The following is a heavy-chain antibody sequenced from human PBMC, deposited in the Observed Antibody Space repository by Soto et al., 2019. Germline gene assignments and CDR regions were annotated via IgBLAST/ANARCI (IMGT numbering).Heavy chain of an antibody. V-gene: IGHV2-5*02. Sequence: QITLKESGPTMVKPTQTLTLTCTFSGFSLTTSGVGVGWIRQPPGKALEWLALIYWDDDKRYSPSLKSRLTITKDTSKNQVVLTMTNMDPVDTATHYCAHTEAGLRDDAFDIWGQGTVVTVSS. CDR3: AHTEAGLRDDAFDI. CDR1: GFSLTTSGVG. J-gene: IGHJ3*02. D-gene: IGHD6-13*01. CDR2: IYWDDDK.